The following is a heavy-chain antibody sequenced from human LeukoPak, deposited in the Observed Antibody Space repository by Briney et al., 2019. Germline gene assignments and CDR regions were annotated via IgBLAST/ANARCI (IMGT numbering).Heavy chain of an antibody. D-gene: IGHD3-22*01. Sequence: ASVKVSCKSSGYTFTSYDINWVRQATAQGLEWMGWMNPNSGNTGYAQKFQGRVTMTRNTSISTAYMELSSLRSEDTAVYYCARCHFTTRALGYWGQGTLVTVSS. CDR3: ARCHFTTRALGY. J-gene: IGHJ4*02. V-gene: IGHV1-8*01. CDR2: MNPNSGNT. CDR1: GYTFTSYD.